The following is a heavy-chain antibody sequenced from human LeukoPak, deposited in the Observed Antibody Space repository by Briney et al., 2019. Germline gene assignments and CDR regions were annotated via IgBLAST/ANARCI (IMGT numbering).Heavy chain of an antibody. D-gene: IGHD4-17*01. Sequence: PSETLSLTCIVSGGSISSYYWSWIRQPPGKGLEGIGYIYTSGSTNYNPSLKSRVTISVDTSKNQFSLKLSSVTAADTAVYYCARLYGDYYYSMDVWGKGTTVTVSS. CDR3: ARLYGDYYYSMDV. CDR2: IYTSGST. V-gene: IGHV4-4*09. CDR1: GGSISSYY. J-gene: IGHJ6*03.